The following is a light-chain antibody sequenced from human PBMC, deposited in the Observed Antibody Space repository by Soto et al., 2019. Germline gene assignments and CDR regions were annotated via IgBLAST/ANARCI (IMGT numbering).Light chain of an antibody. CDR2: AAS. V-gene: IGKV1-8*01. CDR3: QQYDSFPNT. J-gene: IGKJ2*01. Sequence: AIRMTQSPSSLSASTGDRVTITCRASQGISSYLAWYQQKPGKAPKLLIYAASTLQSGVPSRFSGSGSGTDFTLTISCLQSEDIAAYYCQQYDSFPNTFGQGTNLEI. CDR1: QGISSY.